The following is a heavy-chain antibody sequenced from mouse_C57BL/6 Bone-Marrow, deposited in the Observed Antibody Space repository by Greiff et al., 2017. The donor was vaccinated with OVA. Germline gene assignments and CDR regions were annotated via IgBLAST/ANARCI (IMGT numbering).Heavy chain of an antibody. J-gene: IGHJ1*03. CDR1: GYTFTSYW. CDR3: AIRGYYDYDLNWYFDV. CDR2: IHPSDSDT. V-gene: IGHV1-74*01. Sequence: VQLQQPGAELVKPGASVKVSCKASGYTFTSYWMHWVKQRPGQGLEWIGRIHPSDSDTNYNQKFKGKATLTVDKSSSTAYMQLSSLTSEYTAVYYCAIRGYYDYDLNWYFDVWGTGTTVTVSS. D-gene: IGHD2-4*01.